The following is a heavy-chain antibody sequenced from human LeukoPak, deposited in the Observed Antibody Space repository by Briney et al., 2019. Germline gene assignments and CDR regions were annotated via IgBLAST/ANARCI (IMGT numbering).Heavy chain of an antibody. CDR1: GFSFSTYD. D-gene: IGHD2/OR15-2a*01. V-gene: IGHV3-23*01. Sequence: GGSLRLSCVTSGFSFSTYDMSWVRQAPGNGLEWVSGITANTRGRITYYADSVKGRFTISRDSSKDTLYLQMNSLRAEHTAVYFCARGGYFSFDYWGQGTLVTVSS. CDR2: ITANTRGRIT. CDR3: ARGGYFSFDY. J-gene: IGHJ4*02.